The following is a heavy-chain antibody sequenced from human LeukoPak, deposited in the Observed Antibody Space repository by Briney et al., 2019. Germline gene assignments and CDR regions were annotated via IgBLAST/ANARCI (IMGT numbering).Heavy chain of an antibody. V-gene: IGHV4-38-2*02. Sequence: SETLSLTCSVSGYPIASGYYWGWIRQPPGKGLEWIGSIYHSGSTNYNPSLKSRVTISVDTSKNQFSLKLSSVTAADTAVYYCARLPPYSSGWYYYYYMDVWGKGTTVTVSS. J-gene: IGHJ6*03. CDR3: ARLPPYSSGWYYYYYMDV. CDR2: IYHSGST. D-gene: IGHD6-19*01. CDR1: GYPIASGYY.